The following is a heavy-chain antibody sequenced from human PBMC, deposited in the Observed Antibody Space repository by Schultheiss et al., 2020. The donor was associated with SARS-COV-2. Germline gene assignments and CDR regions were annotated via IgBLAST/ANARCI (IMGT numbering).Heavy chain of an antibody. J-gene: IGHJ6*02. CDR3: ARRAIQWPGPYYYYGMDV. V-gene: IGHV1-3*01. CDR1: GGTFSSYA. Sequence: ASVKVSCKASGGTFSSYAMHWVRQAPGQRLEWMGWINAGNGNTKYSQKFQGRVTITADKSTSTAYMELSSLRSEDTAVYYCARRAIQWPGPYYYYGMDVWGQGTTVTVSS. D-gene: IGHD5-12*01. CDR2: INAGNGNT.